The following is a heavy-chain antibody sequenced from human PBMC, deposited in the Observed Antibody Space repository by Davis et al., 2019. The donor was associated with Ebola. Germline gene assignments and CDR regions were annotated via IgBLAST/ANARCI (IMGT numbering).Heavy chain of an antibody. CDR2: IYDSVNT. Sequence: SETLSLTCSVSGGSINTHHWSWIRQAPGKGLEWIGYIYDSVNTKYNPSLKSRVILSLDTSKNHVSLRLNSVTAADTAVFYCARTALTSVSPSGLGYNYFDLWGQGTLVTVSS. CDR3: ARTALTSVSPSGLGYNYFDL. CDR1: GGSINTHH. V-gene: IGHV4-59*11. J-gene: IGHJ5*02. D-gene: IGHD3-10*01.